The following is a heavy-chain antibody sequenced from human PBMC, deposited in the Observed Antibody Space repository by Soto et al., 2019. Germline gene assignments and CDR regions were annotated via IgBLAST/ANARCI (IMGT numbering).Heavy chain of an antibody. CDR1: GGSFSDFY. Sequence: QVQLQQWGAGLLKPSETLSLTCAVYGGSFSDFYWTWIRQPPGKGLEWIGEINHSGSTNYNPSLKGRVALSVHTSKNQFSLNLTSVTAADTAVYYCGPRGAVADPRGYWGQGTLVTVSS. D-gene: IGHD6-19*01. J-gene: IGHJ4*02. CDR3: GPRGAVADPRGY. V-gene: IGHV4-34*01. CDR2: INHSGST.